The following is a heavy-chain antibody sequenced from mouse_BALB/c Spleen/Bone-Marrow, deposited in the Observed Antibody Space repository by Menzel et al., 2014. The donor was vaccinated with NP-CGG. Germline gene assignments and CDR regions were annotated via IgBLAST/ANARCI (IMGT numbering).Heavy chain of an antibody. J-gene: IGHJ1*01. CDR3: SRGGWLGGYFDV. Sequence: QVQLQLSGAELVKPGASVKLSCKASGYTFTGSDINWVRQRPEQGLAWIGRIFPGNVSTEYNDTFKVKATLTTDKSSSTVYMQLSRLTSEDSAVYFCSRGGWLGGYFDVWGAGTTVTVSS. CDR1: GYTFTGSD. V-gene: IGHV1-77*01. CDR2: IFPGNVST. D-gene: IGHD2-3*01.